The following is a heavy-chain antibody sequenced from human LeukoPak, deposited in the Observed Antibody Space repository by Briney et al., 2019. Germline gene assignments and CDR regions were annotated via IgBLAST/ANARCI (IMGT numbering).Heavy chain of an antibody. V-gene: IGHV1-18*01. J-gene: IGHJ4*02. CDR3: ARSPPPYYYDSSGPIDY. CDR2: ISAYTGNT. Sequence: ASVKVSCKASGYTFISYSITWVRQAPGQGLEWMGWISAYTGNTLYAQKFQGGVTMTTDTSTSTAYMELKSLRSDDTALYYCARSPPPYYYDSSGPIDYWGQGTLVTVSS. CDR1: GYTFISYS. D-gene: IGHD3-22*01.